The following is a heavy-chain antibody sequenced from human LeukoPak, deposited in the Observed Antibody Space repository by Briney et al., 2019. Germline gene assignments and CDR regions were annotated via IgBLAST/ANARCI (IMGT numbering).Heavy chain of an antibody. CDR2: ISTDGNTI. CDR3: VSTSYSGSKGDY. CDR1: GFTFSNYW. V-gene: IGHV3-74*01. D-gene: IGHD1-26*01. J-gene: IGHJ4*02. Sequence: GESLRLSCAASGFTFSNYWMHWVRQAPGKGLLWVSRISTDGNTIHYADSVKGRFTISRDNAKNTLFLQMNSLRAEDTAVYYCVSTSYSGSKGDYWGQGALVTVSS.